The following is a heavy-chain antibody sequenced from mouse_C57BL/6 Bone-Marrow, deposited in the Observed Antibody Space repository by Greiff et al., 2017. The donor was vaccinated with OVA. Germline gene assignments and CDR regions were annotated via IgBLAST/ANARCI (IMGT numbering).Heavy chain of an antibody. V-gene: IGHV1-22*01. D-gene: IGHD2-3*01. J-gene: IGHJ2*01. CDR2: INPNNGGT. Sequence: EVQLQQSGPELVKPGASVKMSCKASGYTFTDYNMHWVKQSHGKSLEWIGYINPNNGGTSYNQKFKGKATLTVNKSSSTAYMELRSLTSEDAAVYYCASFYDLFDYWGQGTTLTVSS. CDR3: ASFYDLFDY. CDR1: GYTFTDYN.